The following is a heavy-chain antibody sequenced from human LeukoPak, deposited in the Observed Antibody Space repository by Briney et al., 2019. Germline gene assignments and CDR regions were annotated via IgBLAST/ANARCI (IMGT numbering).Heavy chain of an antibody. D-gene: IGHD3-3*01. CDR1: GGSFSGYY. V-gene: IGHV4-34*01. CDR2: INHSGST. CDR3: ASKALYDFWSGPDY. Sequence: PSETLSLTCAVYGGSFSGYYWSWIRQPPGKGLEWIGEINHSGSTNYNPSLKSRVTTSVDTSKNQFSLKLSSVTAADTAVYYCASKALYDFWSGPDYWGQGTLVTVSS. J-gene: IGHJ4*02.